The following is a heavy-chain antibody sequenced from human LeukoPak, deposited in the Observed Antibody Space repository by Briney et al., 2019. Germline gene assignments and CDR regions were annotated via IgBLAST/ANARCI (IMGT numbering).Heavy chain of an antibody. D-gene: IGHD1-26*01. Sequence: PGGSLRLSCAASGFTFSDYYMSWIRQAPGKGLGWVSYISSSGSTIYYADSVKGRFTISRDNAKNSLYLQMDTLRAEDTAVYYCARAPRFRLVGVPKGPFDPWGQGTLVTVSS. CDR2: ISSSGSTI. CDR3: ARAPRFRLVGVPKGPFDP. V-gene: IGHV3-11*01. J-gene: IGHJ5*02. CDR1: GFTFSDYY.